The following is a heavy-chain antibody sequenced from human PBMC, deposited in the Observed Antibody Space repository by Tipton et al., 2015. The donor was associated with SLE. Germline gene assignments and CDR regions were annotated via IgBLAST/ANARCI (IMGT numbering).Heavy chain of an antibody. D-gene: IGHD4-11*01. CDR1: GYTFTSYG. CDR2: ISAYNGKT. CDR3: ARGEAYSNYEDY. V-gene: IGHV1-18*01. J-gene: IGHJ4*02. Sequence: QSGPEVKKPGASVKVSCKASGYTFTSYGINWVRQAPGQGLEWMGWISAYNGKTHYTENLQDRVTMTTDTFTGTAYMELRSLRSDDTAVYYCARGEAYSNYEDYWGQGTLVTVSS.